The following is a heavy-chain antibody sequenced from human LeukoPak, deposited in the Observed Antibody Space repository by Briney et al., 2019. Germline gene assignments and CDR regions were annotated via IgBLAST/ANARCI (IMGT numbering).Heavy chain of an antibody. CDR3: ARDRRYYYDSSGQIDY. CDR1: GYTFTSYG. J-gene: IGHJ4*02. V-gene: IGHV1-18*01. CDR2: VSAYNGNT. D-gene: IGHD3-22*01. Sequence: ASVKVSCKASGYTFTSYGISWVRQAPGQGLEWMGWVSAYNGNTNYAQKLQGRVTMTTDTSTSTAYMELRSLRSDDTAVYYCARDRRYYYDSSGQIDYWGQGTLVTVSP.